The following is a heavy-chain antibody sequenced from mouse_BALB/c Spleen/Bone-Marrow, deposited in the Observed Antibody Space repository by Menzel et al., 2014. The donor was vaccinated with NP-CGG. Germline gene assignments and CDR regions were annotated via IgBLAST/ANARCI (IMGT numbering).Heavy chain of an antibody. V-gene: IGHV4-1*02. CDR3: ARQGYYGKGDY. D-gene: IGHD2-1*01. J-gene: IGHJ2*01. CDR1: GFDFSRYW. Sequence: EVQVVESGGGLVQPGGSPKLSCAASGFDFSRYWMSWVRQAPGKGLEWIGEINPDSSTINYTPSLKDKFIISRDNAKNTLYLQMSKVRSEDTALYYCARQGYYGKGDYWGQGTTLTVSS. CDR2: INPDSSTI.